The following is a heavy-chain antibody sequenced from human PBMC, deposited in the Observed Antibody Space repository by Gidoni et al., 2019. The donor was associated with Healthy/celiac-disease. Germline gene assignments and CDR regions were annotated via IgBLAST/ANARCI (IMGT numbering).Heavy chain of an antibody. Sequence: QVQLVESGGGVVQPGRSLRLSCAASGFTFSSYAMHWVRQAPGKGLEWVAVISYDGSNKYYADSVKGRFTISRDNSKNTLYLQMNSLRAEDTAVYYCARDQAYYDILTAAYYYYGMDVWGQGTTVTVSS. V-gene: IGHV3-30-3*01. D-gene: IGHD3-9*01. CDR2: ISYDGSNK. CDR1: GFTFSSYA. CDR3: ARDQAYYDILTAAYYYYGMDV. J-gene: IGHJ6*02.